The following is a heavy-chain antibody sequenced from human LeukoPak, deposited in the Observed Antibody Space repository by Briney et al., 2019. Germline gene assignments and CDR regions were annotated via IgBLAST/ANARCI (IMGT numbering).Heavy chain of an antibody. CDR1: GYSISSGYY. D-gene: IGHD2-2*01. CDR2: IYHSGST. J-gene: IGHJ6*03. CDR3: ARSYCSSTSCYRYYMDV. V-gene: IGHV4-38-2*02. Sequence: SETQSLTCTVSGYSISSGYYWGWIRQPPGKGLEGIGNIYHSGSTYYNPSLKSRVTISVDTSKNQLSLKLSSVTAADTAVYYCARSYCSSTSCYRYYMDVWGKGTTVTVSS.